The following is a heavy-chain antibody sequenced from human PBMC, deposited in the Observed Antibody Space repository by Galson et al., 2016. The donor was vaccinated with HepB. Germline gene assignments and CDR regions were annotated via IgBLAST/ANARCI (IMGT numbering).Heavy chain of an antibody. Sequence: SLRLSCAASGFTFTSYAMSWVRQAPGKGLEWVSAISSSGGTTYYADSVKGRFTISRDNSKNTLYLQMNSLRAEDTAVYYCAKEFAATASVVGDYWGQGTLVTVSS. CDR3: AKEFAATASVVGDY. CDR2: ISSSGGTT. D-gene: IGHD2-15*01. V-gene: IGHV3-23*01. CDR1: GFTFTSYA. J-gene: IGHJ4*02.